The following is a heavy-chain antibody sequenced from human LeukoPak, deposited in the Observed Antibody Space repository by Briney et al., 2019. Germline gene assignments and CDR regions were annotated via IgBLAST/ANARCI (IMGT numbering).Heavy chain of an antibody. CDR3: ARTVVVISGGFDY. D-gene: IGHD3-22*01. Sequence: SETLSLTCTVSGGSISSGSYYWSWIRQPAGKGLEWIGRIYTSGSTNYNPPLKSRVTISVDTSKNQFSLKLSSVTAADTAVYYCARTVVVISGGFDYWGQGTLVTVSS. CDR1: GGSISSGSYY. J-gene: IGHJ4*02. CDR2: IYTSGST. V-gene: IGHV4-61*02.